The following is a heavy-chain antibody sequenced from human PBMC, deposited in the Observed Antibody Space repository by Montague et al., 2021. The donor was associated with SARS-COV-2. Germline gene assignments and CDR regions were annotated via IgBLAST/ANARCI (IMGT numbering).Heavy chain of an antibody. J-gene: IGHJ4*02. V-gene: IGHV4-59*01. CDR3: VRVGVSNWYSFFDY. CDR2: IFNSGST. D-gene: IGHD6-13*01. Sequence: SETLSLTCTVSGGSISSYYWSWIRQPPGKGLEWIGYIFNSGSTNXNPSLKSRVTISVDTSKNQLSLRLRSVTAADTAVYYCVRVGVSNWYSFFDYWGQGTLVTASS. CDR1: GGSISSYY.